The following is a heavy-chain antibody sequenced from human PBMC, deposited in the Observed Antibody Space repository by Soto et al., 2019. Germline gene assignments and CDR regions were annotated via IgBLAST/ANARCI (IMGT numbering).Heavy chain of an antibody. Sequence: PGGSLRLSCAASGFTFSSYAMSWVRQAPGQGLEWVSAISGSGGSTYYADSVKGRFTISRDNAKNSLYLQMNSLRDEDTAVYYCARDRSPYYYDSSGGDYWGQGALVTVSS. J-gene: IGHJ4*02. CDR1: GFTFSSYA. CDR2: ISGSGGST. V-gene: IGHV3-23*01. D-gene: IGHD3-22*01. CDR3: ARDRSPYYYDSSGGDY.